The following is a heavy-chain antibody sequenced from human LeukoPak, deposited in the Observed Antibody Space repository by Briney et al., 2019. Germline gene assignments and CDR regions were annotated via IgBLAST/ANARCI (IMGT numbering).Heavy chain of an antibody. Sequence: PGGSLRLSCAASGFTFDDYGMSWVRQAPGKGQEWVSGINWNGGSTGYADSVKGRFTISRDKARNSLYLQMNSLRAEDTALYYCARASNDFWSGYYSHWGQGTLVTVSS. V-gene: IGHV3-20*04. CDR1: GFTFDDYG. D-gene: IGHD3-3*01. J-gene: IGHJ4*02. CDR2: INWNGGST. CDR3: ARASNDFWSGYYSH.